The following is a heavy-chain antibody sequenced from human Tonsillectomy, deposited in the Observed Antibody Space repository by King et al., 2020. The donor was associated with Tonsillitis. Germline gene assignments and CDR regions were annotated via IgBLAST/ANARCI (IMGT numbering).Heavy chain of an antibody. CDR1: GGSISSSNYY. V-gene: IGHV4-39*01. Sequence: LQLQESGPGLVKPSETLSLTCTVSGGSISSSNYYWGWIRQPPGKGLEWIGSIYYSGSNYYHPSLKSRVTISVDTSKNQFSLKLSSVTAADTAVYYCSSPEIDAFDILGQGTMVTVSS. J-gene: IGHJ3*02. CDR2: IYYSGSN. D-gene: IGHD5-24*01. CDR3: SSPEIDAFDI.